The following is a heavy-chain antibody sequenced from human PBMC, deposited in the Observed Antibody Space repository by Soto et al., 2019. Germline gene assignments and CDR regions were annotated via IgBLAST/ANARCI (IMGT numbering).Heavy chain of an antibody. D-gene: IGHD5-12*01. J-gene: IGHJ4*02. CDR3: AHNGPPGVLGWDSGYEAAFDY. V-gene: IGHV2-5*02. CDR2: IYWDDDK. Sequence: SGPTLVKPTQTLTLTCTFSGFSLSTSGVGVGWIRQPPGKALEWLALIYWDDDKRYSPSLKSRLTITKDTSKNQVVLTMTNMDPVDTATYYCAHNGPPGVLGWDSGYEAAFDYWGQGTLVTVSS. CDR1: GFSLSTSGVG.